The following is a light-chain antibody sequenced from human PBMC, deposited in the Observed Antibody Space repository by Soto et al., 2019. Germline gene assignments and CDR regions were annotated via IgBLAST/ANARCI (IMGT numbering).Light chain of an antibody. CDR1: SSDV. CDR3: CSSAGGCTWV. V-gene: IGLV2-11*01. CDR2: YVS. Sequence: QSALTQPRSVSGSPGQSVTISCTGTSSDVVSWYQQHPGKAPKLIIYYVSQRPSGVPDRFSGSKSGNTDSLTISVLQAEDEADYYCCSSAGGCTWVFGGGTKLTVL. J-gene: IGLJ3*02.